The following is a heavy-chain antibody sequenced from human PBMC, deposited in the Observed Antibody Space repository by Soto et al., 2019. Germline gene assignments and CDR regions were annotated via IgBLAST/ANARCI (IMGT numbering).Heavy chain of an antibody. Sequence: QVQLVQSGAEVKKPGASVKVSCKASGYTFTSYGISWVRQAPGQGLEWMGWNNPYNGNTNYAQKLQDRVTMTTDTSTSTASRELRSLRSDDTAVYYCARDWFGVDYWGQGTLVTVSS. CDR2: NNPYNGNT. J-gene: IGHJ4*02. CDR3: ARDWFGVDY. CDR1: GYTFTSYG. D-gene: IGHD3-16*01. V-gene: IGHV1-18*01.